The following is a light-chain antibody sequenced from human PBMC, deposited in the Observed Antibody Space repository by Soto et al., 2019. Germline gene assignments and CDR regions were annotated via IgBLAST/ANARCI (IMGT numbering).Light chain of an antibody. J-gene: IGKJ4*01. Sequence: DIQMTQSPSSLSASVGDSVTISCRASQSISRYLNWYQQKPGKAPKLLIFSASGLQSGVPSRFSGGGYGTEFTLNISSLQLADFATYYCQQRHTHPLTFGGGTKVAIK. CDR3: QQRHTHPLT. V-gene: IGKV1-39*01. CDR1: QSISRY. CDR2: SAS.